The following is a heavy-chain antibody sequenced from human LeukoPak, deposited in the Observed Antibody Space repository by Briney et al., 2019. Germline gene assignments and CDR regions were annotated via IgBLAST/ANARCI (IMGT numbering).Heavy chain of an antibody. Sequence: SETLSLTCTVSGGSISSYYWSWIRQPPGKGLEWIGYIYYSGSTNYNPSLKSRVTISVDTSKNQFSLKLSSVTAADTAVYYCAQAKSSYDPLEAFDIWGQGTMVTVSS. J-gene: IGHJ3*02. CDR3: AQAKSSYDPLEAFDI. CDR1: GGSISSYY. CDR2: IYYSGST. D-gene: IGHD5-12*01. V-gene: IGHV4-59*01.